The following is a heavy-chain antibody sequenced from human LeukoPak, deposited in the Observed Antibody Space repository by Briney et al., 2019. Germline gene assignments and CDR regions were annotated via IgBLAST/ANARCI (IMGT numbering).Heavy chain of an antibody. D-gene: IGHD6-13*01. CDR3: ARDQSPSYSSSWYGWKNWFDP. V-gene: IGHV1-2*02. J-gene: IGHJ5*02. CDR2: INPNSGGT. CDR1: GYTFTGYY. Sequence: ASVKVSCKASGYTFTGYYMHWVRQAPGQGLEWMGWINPNSGGTNYAQKFQGRVTMTRDTSISTAYMELSRLRSDDTAVYYCARDQSPSYSSSWYGWKNWFDPWGQGTLVTVSS.